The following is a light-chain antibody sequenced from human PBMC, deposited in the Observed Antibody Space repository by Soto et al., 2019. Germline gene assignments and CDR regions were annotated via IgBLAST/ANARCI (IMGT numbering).Light chain of an antibody. CDR1: QSVGAT. V-gene: IGKV3-15*01. CDR2: GAS. CDR3: QQTYSTPPT. Sequence: EIVMTQSPVTLSVFPWERATLSCRASQSVGATVAWYHQRPGQAPRLLISGASTRATGVPARVSASGSGTAFTLTISSPQPEDFATYYCQQTYSTPPTFGQGTTLEIK. J-gene: IGKJ2*01.